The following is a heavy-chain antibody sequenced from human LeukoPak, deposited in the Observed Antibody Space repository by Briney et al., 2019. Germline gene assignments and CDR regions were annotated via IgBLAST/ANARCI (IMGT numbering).Heavy chain of an antibody. CDR1: GFTFSSYG. CDR2: IRYDGSK. CDR3: AKDVLGGSGYFLFDS. D-gene: IGHD3-3*01. V-gene: IGHV3-30*02. Sequence: PGGSLRLSCAASGFTFSSYGMHWVRQAPGKGLEWVAFIRYDGSKYYADSVKGRFTISRDNSKNTLYLQMNSLRAEDTAVYYCAKDVLGGSGYFLFDSWGRGTLVTVSS. J-gene: IGHJ4*02.